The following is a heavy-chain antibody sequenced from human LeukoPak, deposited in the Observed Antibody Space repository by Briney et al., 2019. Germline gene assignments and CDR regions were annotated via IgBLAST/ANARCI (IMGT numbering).Heavy chain of an antibody. CDR2: ISSSGSTI. D-gene: IGHD5-18*01. CDR1: GFTFSDYY. Sequence: GGSLRLSCAASGFTFSDYYMSWIRQAPGKGLEWVSYISSSGSTIYYADSVKGRFTISRDNAKNSLYLQMNSLRSEDTAVYYCARGIQLWLRNWGAFDIWGQGTMVTVSS. CDR3: ARGIQLWLRNWGAFDI. J-gene: IGHJ3*02. V-gene: IGHV3-11*04.